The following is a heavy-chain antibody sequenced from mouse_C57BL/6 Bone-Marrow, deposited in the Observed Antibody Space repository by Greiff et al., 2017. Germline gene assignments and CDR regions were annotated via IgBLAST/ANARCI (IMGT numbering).Heavy chain of an antibody. CDR2: IYPSDSET. J-gene: IGHJ3*01. Sequence: VQLQQPGAELVRPGSSVKLSCKASGYTFTSYWMDWVKQRPGQGLEWIGNIYPSDSETHYNQKFKDKATLTVDKSSSKAYMQLSSLKSEDSAVYYCARPLWLLPFAYWGQGTLVTVSA. D-gene: IGHD2-3*01. V-gene: IGHV1-61*01. CDR1: GYTFTSYW. CDR3: ARPLWLLPFAY.